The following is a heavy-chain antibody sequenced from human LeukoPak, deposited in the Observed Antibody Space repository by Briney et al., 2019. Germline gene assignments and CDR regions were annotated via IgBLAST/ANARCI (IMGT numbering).Heavy chain of an antibody. V-gene: IGHV6-1*01. CDR3: ARDMAAAIWDDYYYGMDV. D-gene: IGHD2-2*01. CDR2: TYYRSKWYN. J-gene: IGHJ6*02. CDR1: GDIVSSNSAA. Sequence: TLSLTCAISGDIVSSNSAAWNWIRQSPSRGLEWLGRTYYRSKWYNDYAVSVKSRITINPDTSKNQFSLQLNSVTPEDTAVYYCARDMAAAIWDDYYYGMDVWGQGTTVTVSS.